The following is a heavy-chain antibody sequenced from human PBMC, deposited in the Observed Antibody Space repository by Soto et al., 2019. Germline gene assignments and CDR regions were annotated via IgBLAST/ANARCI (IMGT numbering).Heavy chain of an antibody. J-gene: IGHJ4*02. Sequence: EVQLVESGGGLGKPGGSLRLSCAASGFTFTNAWMNWVRQAPGKGLESIGRIKSKTDGGTTDYTAPVKGRFIISRDDSKNTLFLQMSSLQIEDTAVYYCVTDRLVWGQGTLVTVFS. V-gene: IGHV3-15*01. CDR3: VTDRLV. D-gene: IGHD2-2*01. CDR2: IKSKTDGGTT. CDR1: GFTFTNAW.